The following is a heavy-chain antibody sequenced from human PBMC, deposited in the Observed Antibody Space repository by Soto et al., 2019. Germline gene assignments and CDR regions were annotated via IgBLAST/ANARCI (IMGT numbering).Heavy chain of an antibody. D-gene: IGHD3-10*02. CDR2: ISTDGSST. CDR3: ARRGRMFDYYYGMDV. J-gene: IGHJ6*02. Sequence: EMQLVESGGGLVKPGGSLRISCAASGFTFSNYWMHWVRQTPGKGLVWVSRISTDGSSTWYADSVKGRFTISRDSAKNTLYLQMSSLRAEDTDVYYCARRGRMFDYYYGMDVWGQGTTVAVSS. CDR1: GFTFSNYW. V-gene: IGHV3-74*01.